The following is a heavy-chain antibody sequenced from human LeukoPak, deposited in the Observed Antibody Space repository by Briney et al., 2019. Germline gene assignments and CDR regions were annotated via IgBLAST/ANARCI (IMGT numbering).Heavy chain of an antibody. CDR3: ARDYYDSSGYYQYAFDI. CDR2: IYYSGST. Sequence: SETLSLTCTVSGGSISSSSYYWGWIRQPPGKGLEWIGSIYYSGSTYYNPSLKSRVTISVDTSKNQFSLKLSSVTAADTAVYYCARDYYDSSGYYQYAFDIWGQGTMVTVSS. V-gene: IGHV4-39*07. J-gene: IGHJ3*02. CDR1: GGSISSSSYY. D-gene: IGHD3-22*01.